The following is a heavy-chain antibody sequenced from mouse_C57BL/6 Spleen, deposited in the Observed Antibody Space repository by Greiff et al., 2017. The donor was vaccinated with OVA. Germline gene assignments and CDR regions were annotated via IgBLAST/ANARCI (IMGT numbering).Heavy chain of an antibody. Sequence: QVQLQQSGPGLVQPSQSLSITCTVSGFSLTSYGVHWVRQSPGKGLEWLGVIWSGGSTDYNAAFISRLSISKDNSKSQVFFKMNSLQADDTAIYYCARRGGSYSPYAMDYWGQGTSVTVSS. CDR2: IWSGGST. D-gene: IGHD2-12*01. CDR1: GFSLTSYG. J-gene: IGHJ4*01. V-gene: IGHV2-2*01. CDR3: ARRGGSYSPYAMDY.